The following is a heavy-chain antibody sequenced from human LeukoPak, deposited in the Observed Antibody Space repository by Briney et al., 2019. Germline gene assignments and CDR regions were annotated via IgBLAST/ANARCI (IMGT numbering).Heavy chain of an antibody. Sequence: PGGSLRLSCAASGFIFSNYAIHWVRQAPGRGLEYVSGISSNGGSTYYANSVKGRFTISRDNSKNTLFLQMGNLRSEDMAVYYCARGGWLQPLPFDYWGQGTLVTVSS. J-gene: IGHJ4*02. D-gene: IGHD5-24*01. V-gene: IGHV3-64*01. CDR1: GFIFSNYA. CDR3: ARGGWLQPLPFDY. CDR2: ISSNGGST.